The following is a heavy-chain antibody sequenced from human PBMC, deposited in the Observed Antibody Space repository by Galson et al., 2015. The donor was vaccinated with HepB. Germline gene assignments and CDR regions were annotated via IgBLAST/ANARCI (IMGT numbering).Heavy chain of an antibody. V-gene: IGHV1-69*13. Sequence: SVKVSCKASGGTFSSYAISWVRQAPGQGLEWMGGIIPIFGTANYAQKFQGRVTITADESTSTAYMELSSLRSEDTAVYYCARGASYDFWSGYPYYYYYYGMDVWGQGTTVTVSS. CDR1: GGTFSSYA. D-gene: IGHD3-3*01. CDR2: IIPIFGTA. J-gene: IGHJ6*02. CDR3: ARGASYDFWSGYPYYYYYYGMDV.